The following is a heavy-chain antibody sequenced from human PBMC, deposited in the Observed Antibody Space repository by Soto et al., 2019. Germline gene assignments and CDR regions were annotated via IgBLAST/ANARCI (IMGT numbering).Heavy chain of an antibody. CDR2: ISGGDGSP. V-gene: IGHV3-23*01. Sequence: GGSLRLSCVAFGFTFSSYAVTWVRQAPGKGLEWVSAISGGDGSPSYADSVKGRFTISRDNSKNTLYLHMNSLRADDTAAYYCAKWHTYNYDSLAFSGFDCWGQGTQVTVSS. CDR1: GFTFSSYA. D-gene: IGHD3-16*01. J-gene: IGHJ4*02. CDR3: AKWHTYNYDSLAFSGFDC.